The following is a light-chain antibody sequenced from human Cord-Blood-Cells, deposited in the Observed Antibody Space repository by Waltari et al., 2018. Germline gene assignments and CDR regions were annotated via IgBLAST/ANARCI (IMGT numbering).Light chain of an antibody. CDR2: GAS. Sequence: EIVMTQSPATLSVSPGERATLSCRASPSVSSNLAWYQQKPGPAPRLLIYGASTRATGIPARFSGSGSGTEFTLTISSLQSEDFAFYYCQQYNNWPPLTFGGGTKVEIK. CDR1: PSVSSN. J-gene: IGKJ4*01. V-gene: IGKV3-15*01. CDR3: QQYNNWPPLT.